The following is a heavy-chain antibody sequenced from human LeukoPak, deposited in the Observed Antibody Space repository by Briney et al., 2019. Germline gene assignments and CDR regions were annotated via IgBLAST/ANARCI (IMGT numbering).Heavy chain of an antibody. CDR1: GGSISSGGFY. CDR3: TRSRGWWSLDY. CDR2: IYYSGST. D-gene: IGHD2-8*02. Sequence: SQTLSLTCTVSGGSISSGGFYWTWIRQHPGKGLEWIGSIYYSGSTYCNPSLKSRLTISVDTSKNQFSLKLSSVTAADTAVYYCTRSRGWWSLDYWGQGALVTVSS. J-gene: IGHJ4*02. V-gene: IGHV4-31*03.